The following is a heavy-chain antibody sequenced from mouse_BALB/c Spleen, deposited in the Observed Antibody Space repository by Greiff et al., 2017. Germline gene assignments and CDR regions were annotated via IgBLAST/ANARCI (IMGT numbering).Heavy chain of an antibody. CDR3: ARRVYWYFDV. CDR1: GYNFTSYW. CDR2: IYPGSGST. V-gene: IGHV1-55*01. J-gene: IGHJ1*01. Sequence: VQLQQPGAELVKPGTSVKLSCKASGYNFTSYWINWVKLRPGQGLEWIGDIYPGSGSTNYNEKFKSKATLTVDTSSSTAYMQLSSLASEDSALYYCARRVYWYFDVWGAGTTVTVSS.